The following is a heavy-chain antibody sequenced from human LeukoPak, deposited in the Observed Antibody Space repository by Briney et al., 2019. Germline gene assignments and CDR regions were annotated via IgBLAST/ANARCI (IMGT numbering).Heavy chain of an antibody. D-gene: IGHD4-11*01. Sequence: SETLSLTCSVPGGSFSGHYSTWIRQPAGKGLEWIGRVYSNGNTNYNPSLKSRVTISLDTSKNQFSLKLNSVTAADTAVYYCARRPIGGDYSNYVVDVWGKGTTVTVSS. CDR1: GGSFSGHY. CDR3: ARRPIGGDYSNYVVDV. J-gene: IGHJ6*04. CDR2: VYSNGNT. V-gene: IGHV4-4*07.